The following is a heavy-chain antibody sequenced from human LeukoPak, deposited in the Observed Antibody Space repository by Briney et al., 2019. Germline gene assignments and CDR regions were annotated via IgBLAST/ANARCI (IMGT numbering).Heavy chain of an antibody. CDR1: GGTFSSYA. J-gene: IGHJ4*02. V-gene: IGHV1-69*04. Sequence: SVKVSCKASGGTFSSYAISWVRQAPGQGLEWMGRIIPILGIAYYAQKFQGRVTITADKSTSTAYMELSSLRSEDTAVYYCARVNDYGDYVGFDYWGQGTLVTVSS. CDR2: IIPILGIA. D-gene: IGHD4-17*01. CDR3: ARVNDYGDYVGFDY.